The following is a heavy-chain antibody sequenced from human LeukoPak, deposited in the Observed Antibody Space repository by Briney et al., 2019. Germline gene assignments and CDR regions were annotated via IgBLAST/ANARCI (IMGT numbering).Heavy chain of an antibody. J-gene: IGHJ4*02. D-gene: IGHD6-13*01. CDR3: AKDFGYINYFDY. CDR1: GFTFDDYA. Sequence: GGSLRLSCAASGFTFDDYAMHWVRQAPGKGLEWVSGISWNSGSIGYADSVKGRFTISRDSAKNSLYLQMNSLRAEDTALYYCAKDFGYINYFDYWGQGTLVTVSS. V-gene: IGHV3-9*01. CDR2: ISWNSGSI.